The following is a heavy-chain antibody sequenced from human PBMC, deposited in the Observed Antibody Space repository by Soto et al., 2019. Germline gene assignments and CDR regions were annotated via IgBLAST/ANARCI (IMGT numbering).Heavy chain of an antibody. D-gene: IGHD3-3*01. Sequence: GGSLRLSCAASGFTFSSYAMSWVRQAPGKGLEWVSAISGSGGSTYYADSVKGRVTISRDKSKNTLYLQMNSLRAEDMAVYYCAKDGKYYDFWSGYYPDYYYYYYMDVWGKGTTVTVSS. CDR1: GFTFSSYA. J-gene: IGHJ6*03. CDR2: ISGSGGST. V-gene: IGHV3-23*01. CDR3: AKDGKYYDFWSGYYPDYYYYYYMDV.